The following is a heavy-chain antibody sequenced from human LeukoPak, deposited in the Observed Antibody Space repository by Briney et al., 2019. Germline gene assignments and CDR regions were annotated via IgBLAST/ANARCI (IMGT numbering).Heavy chain of an antibody. Sequence: GGSLRLSCSASGFIFSTYAMSWVRQAPGKGLEWVSGISGSGSSTFYADSVKGRFTISRDSSKSMLYLQMNSLRAEDTAIYYCAKDPNGDYVGAFDSWGQGTMVTVSS. CDR3: AKDPNGDYVGAFDS. CDR2: ISGSGSST. J-gene: IGHJ3*02. V-gene: IGHV3-23*01. D-gene: IGHD4-17*01. CDR1: GFIFSTYA.